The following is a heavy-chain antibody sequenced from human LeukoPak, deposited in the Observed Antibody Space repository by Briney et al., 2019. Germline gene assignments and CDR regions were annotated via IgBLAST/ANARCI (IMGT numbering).Heavy chain of an antibody. J-gene: IGHJ4*02. Sequence: GASVKVSCKASGGTFSSYGISWVRQAPGQGLEWMGWISAYNGNTNYAQKLQGRVTMTTDTSTSTAYMELRSLRSDDTAVYYCARGPKSNSYGYWIFSFWGQGTLVTVSS. CDR1: GGTFSSYG. CDR3: ARGPKSNSYGYWIFSF. CDR2: ISAYNGNT. D-gene: IGHD5-18*01. V-gene: IGHV1-18*01.